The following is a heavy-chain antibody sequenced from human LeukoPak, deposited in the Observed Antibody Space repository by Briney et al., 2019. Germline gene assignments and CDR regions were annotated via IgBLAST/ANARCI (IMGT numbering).Heavy chain of an antibody. D-gene: IGHD2-21*02. J-gene: IGHJ4*02. CDR2: INQDGSRK. V-gene: IGHV3-7*01. Sequence: PGGSLRLSCAASGFTFSNYWMSWVRQAPGKGLEWVANINQDGSRKYYVDSVKGRFTISRDNAKNSLYLQMNSLRAEDTAVYYCASAAYCGGDCYLYFDYWGQGSLVTVSS. CDR3: ASAAYCGGDCYLYFDY. CDR1: GFTFSNYW.